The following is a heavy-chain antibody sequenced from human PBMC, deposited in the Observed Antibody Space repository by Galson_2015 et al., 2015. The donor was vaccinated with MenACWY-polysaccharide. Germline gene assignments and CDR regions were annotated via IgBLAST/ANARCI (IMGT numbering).Heavy chain of an antibody. D-gene: IGHD2-2*01. V-gene: IGHV3-23*01. J-gene: IGHJ4*02. CDR1: GFTFSNYA. CDR2: IGGSGSNT. Sequence: SLRLSCAASGFTFSNYAMSWVRQAPGKGLEWVSTIGGSGSNTHYADSVKGRFTISRDNSKNTLSLQMNSLRAGDTAVYYCARVRYSTGKYQFDYWGQGTLVAVSS. CDR3: ARVRYSTGKYQFDY.